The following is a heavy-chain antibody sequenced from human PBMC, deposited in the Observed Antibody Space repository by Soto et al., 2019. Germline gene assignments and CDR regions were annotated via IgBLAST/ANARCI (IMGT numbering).Heavy chain of an antibody. V-gene: IGHV3-48*03. CDR2: ISGSGRTT. Sequence: PVGSLRLSCAASGLSFSSYELNWVRQAPGKGLEWVSYISGSGRTTYYADSVKGRFTISRDNAKNSMYLQINSLRAEDTAVYYCARDFDYWGQGTLVTVSS. CDR1: GLSFSSYE. J-gene: IGHJ4*02. CDR3: ARDFDY.